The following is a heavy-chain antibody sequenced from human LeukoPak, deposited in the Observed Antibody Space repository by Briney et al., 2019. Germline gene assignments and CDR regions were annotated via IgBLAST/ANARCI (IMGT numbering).Heavy chain of an antibody. CDR3: GRDRVHDHIVVVPAAISFDP. V-gene: IGHV4-38-2*02. CDR2: IYHSGST. J-gene: IGHJ5*02. D-gene: IGHD2-2*02. CDR1: GYSISSGYY. Sequence: SEALSLTCTVSGYSISSGYYWGWIRQPPGKGLEWIGSIYHSGSTYYNPSLKSRVTISVDTSKNQFSLKLSSVTAADTAVYYCGRDRVHDHIVVVPAAISFDPWGQGTLVTVSS.